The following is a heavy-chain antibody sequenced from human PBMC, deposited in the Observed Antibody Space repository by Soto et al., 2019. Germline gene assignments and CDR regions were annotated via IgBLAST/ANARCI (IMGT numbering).Heavy chain of an antibody. D-gene: IGHD3-10*01. CDR1: GYTFTGYY. V-gene: IGHV1-2*04. Sequence: ASVKVSCTASGYTFTGYYMHGVRKAPGQGLEWMGWINPNSGGTNYAQKFQGWVTMTRDTSISTAYMELSRLRSDDTAVYYCARDYYGSGSYLAVWGQGTTVTVS. CDR3: ARDYYGSGSYLAV. CDR2: INPNSGGT. J-gene: IGHJ6*02.